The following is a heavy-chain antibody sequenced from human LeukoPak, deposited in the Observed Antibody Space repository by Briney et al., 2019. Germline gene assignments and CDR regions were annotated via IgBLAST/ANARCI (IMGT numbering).Heavy chain of an antibody. CDR3: AKDLHYNDGRWEFDP. J-gene: IGHJ5*02. CDR2: VVGGGTT. CDR1: GFTFSTFA. D-gene: IGHD5-24*01. Sequence: GGSLRLSCAASGFTFSTFAMTGFRQAPGKGLEWVSGVVGGGTTYYADSVKGRFTLSKDNSKKTVYLQMNSLRVEDTAIYYCAKDLHYNDGRWEFDPWGQGTLVTVSS. V-gene: IGHV3-23*01.